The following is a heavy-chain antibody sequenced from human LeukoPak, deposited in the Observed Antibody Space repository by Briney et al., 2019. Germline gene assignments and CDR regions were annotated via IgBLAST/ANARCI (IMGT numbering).Heavy chain of an antibody. CDR1: GYTFTGHY. Sequence: GASVRVSCKASGYTFTGHYMHWVRQAPGQGLEWMGRINPNSGGTNYAQKFQGRVTMTRDTSISTAYMELSRLRSDDTAVYYCATVSYYYDSSGYYFHYWGQGTLVTVSS. CDR2: INPNSGGT. J-gene: IGHJ4*01. CDR3: ATVSYYYDSSGYYFHY. D-gene: IGHD3-22*01. V-gene: IGHV1-2*06.